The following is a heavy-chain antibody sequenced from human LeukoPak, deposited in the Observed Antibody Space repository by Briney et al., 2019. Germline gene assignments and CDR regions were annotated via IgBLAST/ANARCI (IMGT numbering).Heavy chain of an antibody. J-gene: IGHJ4*02. V-gene: IGHV4-34*01. CDR1: GGSFSGYY. CDR3: ARGPIGVVRGVISYYFDY. Sequence: SETLSLTCAVYGGSFSGYYWSWIRQPRGKGLEWIGEINHSGSTNYNPSLKSRVTISVDTSKNQFSLKLSSVTAADTAVYYCARGPIGVVRGVISYYFDYWGQGTLVTVSS. D-gene: IGHD3-10*01. CDR2: INHSGST.